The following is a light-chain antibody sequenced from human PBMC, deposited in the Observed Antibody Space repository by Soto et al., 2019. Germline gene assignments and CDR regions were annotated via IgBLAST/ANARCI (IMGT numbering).Light chain of an antibody. J-gene: IGKJ4*01. V-gene: IGKV2-28*01. Sequence: DIVMTQSPLSLPVTPGEPASISCRSSQSLLNSNGYNCLDWYLQRPGQSPQLLIHLGSIRASGVPDRFSASGSGTDFTLKISRVEAEDAGVYYCMQALRPPLTFGGGTKVEIK. CDR2: LGS. CDR1: QSLLNSNGYNC. CDR3: MQALRPPLT.